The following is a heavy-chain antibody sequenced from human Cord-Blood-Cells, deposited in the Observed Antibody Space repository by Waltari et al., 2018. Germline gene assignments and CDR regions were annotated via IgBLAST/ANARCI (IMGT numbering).Heavy chain of an antibody. V-gene: IGHV3-7*01. Sequence: EVQLVESGGGLVQPGGSLRLSCAASGFTVSSYWMSWVRQAPGKGLEWVANIKQDGSEKYYVDSVKGRFTISRDNAKNSLYLQMNSLRAEDTAVYYCARSWNDWYFDLWGRGTLVTVSS. D-gene: IGHD1-1*01. CDR3: ARSWNDWYFDL. CDR2: IKQDGSEK. J-gene: IGHJ2*01. CDR1: GFTVSSYW.